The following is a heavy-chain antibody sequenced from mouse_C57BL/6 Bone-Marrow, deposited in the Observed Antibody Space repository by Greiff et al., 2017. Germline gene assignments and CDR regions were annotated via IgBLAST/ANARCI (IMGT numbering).Heavy chain of an antibody. D-gene: IGHD2-5*01. J-gene: IGHJ1*03. Sequence: QVQLQQPGAELVKPGASVKMSCKASGYTFTSYWITWVKQRPGQGLEWIGDIYPGSGSTNYNEKLKSKAPLTVDPSSSTAYMQRSSLTSEDSAVYYCARPYSSNYWYFDVWGTGTTVTVSS. V-gene: IGHV1-55*01. CDR1: GYTFTSYW. CDR2: IYPGSGST. CDR3: ARPYSSNYWYFDV.